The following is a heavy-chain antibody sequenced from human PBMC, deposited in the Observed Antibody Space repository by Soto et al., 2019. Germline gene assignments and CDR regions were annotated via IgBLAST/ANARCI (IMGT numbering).Heavy chain of an antibody. CDR3: ERGIKYGDSSRGVDL. Sequence: QVQLVQSGAEVKKPGASVKVSCKASGYTFTSYDINWVRQATGQGFEYLGWMDPNSGKTGYVKKFQGRVTMTRDTPMTTAKEELSSLRSEDTAVYYCERGIKYGDSSRGVDLWGAGTLFSHSS. CDR2: MDPNSGKT. J-gene: IGHJ5*02. V-gene: IGHV1-8*01. CDR1: GYTFTSYD. D-gene: IGHD4-17*01.